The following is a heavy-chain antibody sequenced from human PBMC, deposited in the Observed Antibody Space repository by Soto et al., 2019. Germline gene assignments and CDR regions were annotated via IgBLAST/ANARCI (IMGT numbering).Heavy chain of an antibody. CDR1: GGSISGSYYY. Sequence: SETLSLTCAVSGGSISGSYYYWGWLRQSPGKGPEWIGSVFYTGFTSYNPSLESRVSVSVDTSKNQFSLKVSGVSAADTAVYYCARGRTYGGDDAFDIWGQGTMVTVSS. D-gene: IGHD4-17*01. CDR3: ARGRTYGGDDAFDI. V-gene: IGHV4-39*01. CDR2: VFYTGFT. J-gene: IGHJ3*02.